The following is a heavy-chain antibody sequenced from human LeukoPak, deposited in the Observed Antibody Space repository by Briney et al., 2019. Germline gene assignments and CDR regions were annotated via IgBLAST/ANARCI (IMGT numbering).Heavy chain of an antibody. CDR3: ARDVVVVVAATKAPYYGMDV. Sequence: ASVKVSCKASGYTFTSYDIDWVRQATGQGLEWMGWMNPNSGNTGYAQKFQGRVTMTRNTSISTAYMELSSLRSEDTAVYYCARDVVVVVAATKAPYYGMDVWGQGTTVTVSS. D-gene: IGHD2-15*01. J-gene: IGHJ6*02. V-gene: IGHV1-8*01. CDR1: GYTFTSYD. CDR2: MNPNSGNT.